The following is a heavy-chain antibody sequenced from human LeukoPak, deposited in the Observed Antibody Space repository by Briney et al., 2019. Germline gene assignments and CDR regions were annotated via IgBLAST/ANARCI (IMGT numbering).Heavy chain of an antibody. J-gene: IGHJ4*02. Sequence: SETLSLTCTVSGGSISSYYWSWIRQPPGKGPEWIGCIYYSGSTYYNPSIKSRVTISVDTSKNQFSLKLSSVAAADTAVYYCARQNDFWSGYFDYWGQGTLVTVSS. V-gene: IGHV4-59*04. CDR2: IYYSGST. D-gene: IGHD3-3*01. CDR3: ARQNDFWSGYFDY. CDR1: GGSISSYY.